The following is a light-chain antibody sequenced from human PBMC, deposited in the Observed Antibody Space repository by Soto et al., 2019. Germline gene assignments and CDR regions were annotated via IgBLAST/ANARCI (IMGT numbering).Light chain of an antibody. CDR1: QNINRR. CDR3: QQYNNWPPIT. J-gene: IGKJ5*01. CDR2: DAS. Sequence: DIQMTQSPSTLSASERDRVTITCRASQNINRRLAWYQQKPGKAPNLLIYDASSLESGVPARFSGGGSGTEFTLTISSLQPDDFAVYYCQQYNNWPPITFGQGTRLEIK. V-gene: IGKV1-5*01.